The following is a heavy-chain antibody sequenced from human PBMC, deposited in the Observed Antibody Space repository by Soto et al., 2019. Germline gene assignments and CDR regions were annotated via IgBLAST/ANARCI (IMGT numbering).Heavy chain of an antibody. CDR2: ISDDGSNT. Sequence: QVQLVESGGGVVQPGRSLRLSCAASGFTFSRHTMHWVRQAPGKGLEWVAAISDDGSNTYYADSVKGRFTISRDNSKNTLYLPMNSLSSEDTAVHHCAREVYYDFWRGINTHPYYFDAWGQGTLVTVSS. D-gene: IGHD3-3*01. V-gene: IGHV3-30-3*01. CDR1: GFTFSRHT. J-gene: IGHJ4*02. CDR3: AREVYYDFWRGINTHPYYFDA.